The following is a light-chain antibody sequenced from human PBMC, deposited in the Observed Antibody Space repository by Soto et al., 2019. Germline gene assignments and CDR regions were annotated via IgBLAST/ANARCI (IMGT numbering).Light chain of an antibody. J-gene: IGKJ2*01. CDR1: QSINNY. V-gene: IGKV1-39*01. CDR2: AAT. CDR3: QQSHNTPYT. Sequence: DIQMTQSPSSLSASVGDRVTITCRASQSINNYLNWYQQREGKAPKLLIYAATSLQSGVPPRFTGSGSGTDFNLTFSGLQPEDFATYYSQQSHNTPYTFGLRTKLEVK.